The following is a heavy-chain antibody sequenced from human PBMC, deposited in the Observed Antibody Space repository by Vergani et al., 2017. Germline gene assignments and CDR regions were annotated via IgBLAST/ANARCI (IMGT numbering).Heavy chain of an antibody. CDR3: ARSHSGYDLRAVVI. CDR1: GFSLSTSGMC. V-gene: IGHV2-70*15. D-gene: IGHD5-12*01. J-gene: IGHJ3*02. CDR2: IDWDDDK. Sequence: QVTLRESGPALVKPTQTLTLTCTFSGFSLSTSGMCVSWIRQPPGKALEWLARIDWDDDKYYSTSLKTRLTISKDTSKNQVVLTMTNMDPVDTATYYCARSHSGYDLRAVVIWGQGTRVTVSS.